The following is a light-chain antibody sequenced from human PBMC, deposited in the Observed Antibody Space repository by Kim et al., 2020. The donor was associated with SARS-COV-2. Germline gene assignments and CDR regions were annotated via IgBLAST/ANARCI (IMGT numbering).Light chain of an antibody. V-gene: IGLV2-14*03. CDR2: DVT. Sequence: GQSITISCTGTSRDVGGYNCVSWYQQHPGKAPKLMIHDVTNRPSGISTRFSGSKSGNTASLTISGLQAEDEADYYCSSYTSSRTLVFGGGTKVTVL. CDR3: SSYTSSRTLV. CDR1: SRDVGGYNC. J-gene: IGLJ3*02.